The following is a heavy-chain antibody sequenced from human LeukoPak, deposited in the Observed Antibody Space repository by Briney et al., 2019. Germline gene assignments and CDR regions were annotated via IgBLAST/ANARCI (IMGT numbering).Heavy chain of an antibody. J-gene: IGHJ6*03. CDR3: ARWRGSYPYYYYYYMDV. V-gene: IGHV1-69*13. CDR1: GGTFSSYA. CDR2: IIPIFGTA. D-gene: IGHD1-26*01. Sequence: GASVKVSCKASGGTFSSYAISWVRQAPGQGLEWMGGIIPIFGTANYAQKFQGRVTITADESTSTAYKELSSLRSEDTAVYYCARWRGSYPYYYYYYMDVWGKGTTVTVSS.